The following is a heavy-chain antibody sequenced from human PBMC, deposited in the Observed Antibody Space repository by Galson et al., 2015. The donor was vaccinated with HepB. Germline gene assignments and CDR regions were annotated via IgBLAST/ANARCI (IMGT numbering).Heavy chain of an antibody. CDR1: GFTFSSYA. Sequence: SLRLSCAASGFTFSSYAIHWVRQAPGKGLEWVAVISYDGSNKYYADSVKGRFTISRDNSKNTLYLQMNSLRLEDTAVYYCARDDSGSYYNYYYHYGMDVWGQGTTVTVSS. CDR3: ARDDSGSYYNYYYHYGMDV. D-gene: IGHD3-10*01. J-gene: IGHJ6*02. CDR2: ISYDGSNK. V-gene: IGHV3-30-3*01.